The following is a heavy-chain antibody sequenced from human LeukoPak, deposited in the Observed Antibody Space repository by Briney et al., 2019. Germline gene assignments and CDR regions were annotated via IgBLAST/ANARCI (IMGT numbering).Heavy chain of an antibody. Sequence: SETLSLTCAAYGGSFSGYYWSWIRQPPGKGLEWIGEINHSGSTNYNPSLKSRVTISVDTSKNQFSLELSSVTAADTAVYYCARGHHYYGSGSYYKPSFKQRTYFDYWGQGTMVTVSS. D-gene: IGHD3-10*01. V-gene: IGHV4-34*01. CDR3: ARGHHYYGSGSYYKPSFKQRTYFDY. CDR1: GGSFSGYY. J-gene: IGHJ4*03. CDR2: INHSGST.